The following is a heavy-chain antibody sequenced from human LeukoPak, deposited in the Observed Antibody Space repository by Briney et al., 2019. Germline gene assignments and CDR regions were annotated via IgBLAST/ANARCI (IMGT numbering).Heavy chain of an antibody. Sequence: PSETLSLTCAVYGGSFSGYYWSWIRQPPGKGLEWIGEIYHSGSTNYNPSLKSRVTISVDKSKNQFSLKLSSVTAADTAVYYCAIHVRWLQLYNWFDPWGQGTLVTVSS. CDR1: GGSFSGYY. D-gene: IGHD5-24*01. J-gene: IGHJ5*02. CDR3: AIHVRWLQLYNWFDP. CDR2: IYHSGST. V-gene: IGHV4-34*01.